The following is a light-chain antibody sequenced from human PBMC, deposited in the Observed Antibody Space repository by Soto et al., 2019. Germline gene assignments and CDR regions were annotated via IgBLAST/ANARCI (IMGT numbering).Light chain of an antibody. V-gene: IGLV2-11*01. Sequence: QSVLTQPRSVSGCPGQSGTISCTGTISDVDGYNYVSWYQQHPGNAPKLMIYDVSKRPSGVPDRFSGSKSGNTASLTISGLHSEHEAKYYCCSYAGSYPYVLGTGTRVTVL. CDR1: ISDVDGYNY. CDR2: DVS. CDR3: CSYAGSYPYV. J-gene: IGLJ1*01.